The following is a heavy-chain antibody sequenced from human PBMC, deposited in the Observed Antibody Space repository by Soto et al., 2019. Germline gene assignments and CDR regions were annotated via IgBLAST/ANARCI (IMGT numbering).Heavy chain of an antibody. CDR3: AITGYCSGGSCYEYFQH. CDR1: GFTFSSYG. V-gene: IGHV3-33*01. CDR2: IWYDGSNK. D-gene: IGHD2-15*01. J-gene: IGHJ1*01. Sequence: QVQLVESGGGVVQPGRSLRLSCAASGFTFSSYGMHWVRQAPGKGLEWVAVIWYDGSNKYYADSVKGRFTISRDNSKNTLYLQMNSLRAEDTAVYYCAITGYCSGGSCYEYFQHWGQGTLVTVSS.